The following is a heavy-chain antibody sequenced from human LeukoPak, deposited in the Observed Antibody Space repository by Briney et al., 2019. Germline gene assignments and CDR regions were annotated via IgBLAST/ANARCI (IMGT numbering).Heavy chain of an antibody. CDR2: INPSGGST. J-gene: IGHJ4*02. CDR1: GYTFTSYY. D-gene: IGHD3-22*01. V-gene: IGHV1-46*01. Sequence: ASVKVSCKASGYTFTSYYMHWVRQAPGQGLEWMGIINPSGGSTSYAQKFQGRVTMTRDMSTSTVYMELSSLRSVDTAVYYCARDLVSLYYDSSGPDRWGQGTLVTVSS. CDR3: ARDLVSLYYDSSGPDR.